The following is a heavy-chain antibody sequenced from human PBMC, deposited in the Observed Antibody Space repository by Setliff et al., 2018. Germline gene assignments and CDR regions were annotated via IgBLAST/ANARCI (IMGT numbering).Heavy chain of an antibody. CDR1: GGSMIGGHYY. Sequence: SETLSLTCTVSGGSMIGGHYYWSWIRQLPGKGXXXXXXXXXXXXXYYNPSLKXXVTISVDTSKNQFSLKINSVTAADTAVYYCARGHCSSGECPNYFDPWGQGTQVTVSS. D-gene: IGHD2-15*01. CDR3: ARGHCSSGECPNYFDP. V-gene: IGHV4-31*01. J-gene: IGHJ5*02. CDR2: XXXXXXX.